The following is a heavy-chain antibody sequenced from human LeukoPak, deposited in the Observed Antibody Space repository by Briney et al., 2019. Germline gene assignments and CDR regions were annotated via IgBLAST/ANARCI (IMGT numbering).Heavy chain of an antibody. V-gene: IGHV3-23*01. Sequence: GGSLRLSCAASGFSFSNYEMKWVRQAPGKGLEWVSGISGSGGSTHYADSVKDRFTISRDNSKNTLYLQMSSLRAEDTAVYYCAKETVVVVAATPDAFDIWGQGTMVTVSS. D-gene: IGHD2-15*01. J-gene: IGHJ3*02. CDR3: AKETVVVVAATPDAFDI. CDR1: GFSFSNYE. CDR2: ISGSGGST.